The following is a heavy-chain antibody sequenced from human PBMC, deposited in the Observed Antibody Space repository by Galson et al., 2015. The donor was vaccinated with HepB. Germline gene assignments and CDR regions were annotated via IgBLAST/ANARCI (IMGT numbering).Heavy chain of an antibody. D-gene: IGHD1-1*01. Sequence: SVKVSCKASGGTFSSYTISWVRQAPGQGLEWMGRIIPILGIANYAQKFQGRVTITADKSTSTAYMELSSLRSEDTAVYYCAREYGNERGAYYYYGMDVWGQGTTVTVSS. CDR2: IIPILGIA. CDR3: AREYGNERGAYYYYGMDV. J-gene: IGHJ6*02. CDR1: GGTFSSYT. V-gene: IGHV1-69*04.